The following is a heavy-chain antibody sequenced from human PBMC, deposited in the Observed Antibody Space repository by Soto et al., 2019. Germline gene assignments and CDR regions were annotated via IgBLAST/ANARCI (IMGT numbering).Heavy chain of an antibody. Sequence: SVKVSFKACRGSFSSYGFTLVRQAPGQGLEWMGRIIPIPGITNYAQKFQVRVRITVYASTSTIYMDMSGLRSEDTAVYYCASAGSRDINRGAFDIWGQGTMVTVSS. CDR2: IIPIPGIT. J-gene: IGHJ3*02. V-gene: IGHV1-69*04. CDR3: ASAGSRDINRGAFDI. CDR1: RGSFSSYG.